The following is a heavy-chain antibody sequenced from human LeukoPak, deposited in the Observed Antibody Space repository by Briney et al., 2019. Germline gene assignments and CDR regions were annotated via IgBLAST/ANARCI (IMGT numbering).Heavy chain of an antibody. J-gene: IGHJ6*03. Sequence: GESLKISCKGSGYIFTNQCIGWVRQMPGKGLEWMGIIYPGDSDTRYSPSFQGQVTISANKSISTAYLQWSSLKASDTAMYYCARRGRAYSGSYMDVWGEGTTVTVSS. CDR2: IYPGDSDT. V-gene: IGHV5-51*01. CDR1: GYIFTNQC. CDR3: ARRGRAYSGSYMDV. D-gene: IGHD5-12*01.